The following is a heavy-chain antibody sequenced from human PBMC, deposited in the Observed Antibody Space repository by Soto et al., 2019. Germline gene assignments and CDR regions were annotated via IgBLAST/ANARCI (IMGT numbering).Heavy chain of an antibody. CDR3: AHYSSTCSFDY. CDR1: GFSLSTSGMG. D-gene: IGHD6-13*01. J-gene: IGHJ4*02. CDR2: IYWDDDK. Sequence: QITLKESGPTLVKPTQTLTLTCTFSGFSLSTSGMGVGWIRQPPGKPLEWLALIYWDDDKRYSPSLTSRLTXTMXTTKNQVVLTMTIMDPVDTATSYCAHYSSTCSFDYWCQGTLVTVSS. V-gene: IGHV2-5*02.